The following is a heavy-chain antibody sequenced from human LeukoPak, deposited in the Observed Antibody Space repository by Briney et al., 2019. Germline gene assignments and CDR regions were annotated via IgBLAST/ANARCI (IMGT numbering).Heavy chain of an antibody. CDR2: ISGSSSSSDGGAI. CDR1: GFTFSIYS. Sequence: GGSLRLSCAASGFTFSIYSMNWVRQAPGRGLEWVSYISGSSSSSDGGAIQYADSVKGRFTISRDNDKNSLYLQMNSLRDEDTAVYYCARDFGSTTVAPDYFDYWGQGTLVTVSS. V-gene: IGHV3-48*02. CDR3: ARDFGSTTVAPDYFDY. D-gene: IGHD4-17*01. J-gene: IGHJ4*02.